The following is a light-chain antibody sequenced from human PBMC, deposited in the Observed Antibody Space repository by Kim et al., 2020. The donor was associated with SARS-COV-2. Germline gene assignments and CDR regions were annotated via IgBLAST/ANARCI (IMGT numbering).Light chain of an antibody. CDR3: QQTYSAYRT. Sequence: DIQMTQSPSSLSASVGDRVTITCRASQDISRYLNWYRQKPGKAPKLLIYTASSLQSGVPSRFTGSGSETDFTLTISSLQPEDFATYYCQQTYSAYRTFGQGTKVDIK. CDR2: TAS. V-gene: IGKV1-39*01. J-gene: IGKJ1*01. CDR1: QDISRY.